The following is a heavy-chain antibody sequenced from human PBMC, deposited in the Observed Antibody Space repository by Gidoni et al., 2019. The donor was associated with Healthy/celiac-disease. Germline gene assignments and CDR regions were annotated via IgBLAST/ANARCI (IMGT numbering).Heavy chain of an antibody. CDR2: IWYDGSNK. J-gene: IGHJ5*02. CDR1: GFTFSSYG. Sequence: QVQLVESGGGVVQPGRSLRLSCAASGFTFSSYGMHWVRQAPGKGLEWVAVIWYDGSNKYYADSVKDRFTISRDNSKNTLYLQMNSLRAEDTAVYYCARDLTVTDNWFDPWGQGTLVTVSS. V-gene: IGHV3-33*01. CDR3: ARDLTVTDNWFDP. D-gene: IGHD4-17*01.